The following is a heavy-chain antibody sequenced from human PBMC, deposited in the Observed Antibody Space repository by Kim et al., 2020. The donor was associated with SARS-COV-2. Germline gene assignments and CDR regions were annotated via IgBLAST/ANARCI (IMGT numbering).Heavy chain of an antibody. V-gene: IGHV1-2*06. CDR3: ARGRVYSSSWHRGDWFDP. J-gene: IGHJ5*02. Sequence: ASVKVSCKASGYTFTGYYMHWVRQAPGQGLEWMGRINPNSGGTNYAQKFQGRVTMTRDTSISTAYMELSRLRSDDTAVYYCARGRVYSSSWHRGDWFDPWGQGTLVTVSS. CDR2: INPNSGGT. D-gene: IGHD6-13*01. CDR1: GYTFTGYY.